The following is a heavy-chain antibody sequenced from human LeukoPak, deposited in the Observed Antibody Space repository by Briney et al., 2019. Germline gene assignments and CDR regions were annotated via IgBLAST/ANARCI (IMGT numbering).Heavy chain of an antibody. CDR2: ISSSRSTM. Sequence: GGSLRLSCTASGFTLSSYEMNWVRQAPGKGLEWVSKISSSRSTMYYADSVKGRFTISRDNVKNSLFLQVNSLRAEDTAIYYCARRFDLWGQGTLVTVSS. CDR3: ARRFDL. V-gene: IGHV3-48*03. J-gene: IGHJ5*02. CDR1: GFTLSSYE.